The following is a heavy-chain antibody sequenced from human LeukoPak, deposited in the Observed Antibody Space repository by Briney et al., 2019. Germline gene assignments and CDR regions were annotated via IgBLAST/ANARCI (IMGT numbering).Heavy chain of an antibody. CDR2: INPNGGGT. D-gene: IGHD1-7*01. Sequence: ASVKVSCKASGYTFTGYYMHWVRQAPGQGLEWMGWINPNGGGTNYAQTFQGRVTITADKSTSTAYMELSSLRSEDTAVYYCARDNGNWNSEGQYWYFDLWGRGTLVTVSS. CDR1: GYTFTGYY. V-gene: IGHV1-2*02. CDR3: ARDNGNWNSEGQYWYFDL. J-gene: IGHJ2*01.